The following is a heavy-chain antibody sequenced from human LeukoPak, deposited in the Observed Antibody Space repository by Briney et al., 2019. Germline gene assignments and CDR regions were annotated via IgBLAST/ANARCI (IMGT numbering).Heavy chain of an antibody. J-gene: IGHJ4*02. V-gene: IGHV4-59*05. CDR1: GGSINSYY. D-gene: IGHD6-13*01. CDR2: IYYSGST. CDR3: ARRVAAAGTFPYFDY. Sequence: SETLSLTCTVSGGSINSYYWSWIRQPPGKGLEWIGSIYYSGSTYYNPSLKSRVTISVDTSKNQFSLKLSSVTAADTAVYYCARRVAAAGTFPYFDYWGQGTLVTVSS.